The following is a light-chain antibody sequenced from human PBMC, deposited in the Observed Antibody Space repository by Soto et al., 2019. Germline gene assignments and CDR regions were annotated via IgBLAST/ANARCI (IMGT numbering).Light chain of an antibody. V-gene: IGLV2-14*01. J-gene: IGLJ2*01. CDR3: SSYKRSSTRVV. CDR2: DVS. Sequence: QSALTQPASVSGSPGQSITISCTGTSSDVGGYNYVSWYQQHPGKAPKLMIYDVSNRPSGVSNRFSGSKSGNTASLTISGLQAEDEADYYCSSYKRSSTRVVFGGGTKLTVL. CDR1: SSDVGGYNY.